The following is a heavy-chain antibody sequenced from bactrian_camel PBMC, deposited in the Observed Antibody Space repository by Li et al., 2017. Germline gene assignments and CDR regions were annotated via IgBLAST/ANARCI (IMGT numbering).Heavy chain of an antibody. CDR3: AATFSVFNDYLAFLY. CDR1: GFTFSSYY. J-gene: IGHJ4*01. Sequence: QLVESGGGLVQPGGSLRLSCAASGFTFSSYYMSWIRQIPGKGLEWVSGIRIGGENTYYADTVKRRFIISRDNAEHTLYLQLNSLKTEDTAMYYCAATFSVFNDYLAFLYWGQGTQVTVS. D-gene: IGHD4*01. CDR2: IRIGGENT. V-gene: IGHV3S28*01.